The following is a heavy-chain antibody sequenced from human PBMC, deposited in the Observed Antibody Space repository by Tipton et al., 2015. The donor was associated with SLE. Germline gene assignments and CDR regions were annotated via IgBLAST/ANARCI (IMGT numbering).Heavy chain of an antibody. D-gene: IGHD6-13*01. J-gene: IGHJ4*02. CDR1: GGSISSYY. CDR2: SYYSGGT. CDR3: ARSAGYGSSWAHFDY. V-gene: IGHV4-59*01. Sequence: TLSLTCTVSGGSISSYYWSWIRPPPGKGLEWIGYSYYSGGTNYNPSLKSRVTISVGTSNNQFSLKLSSVTAADTAVYYRARSAGYGSSWAHFDYWGQGTLVTVSS.